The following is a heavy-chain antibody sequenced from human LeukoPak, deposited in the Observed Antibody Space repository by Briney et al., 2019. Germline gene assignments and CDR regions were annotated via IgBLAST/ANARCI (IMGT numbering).Heavy chain of an antibody. CDR1: GFTFSSYS. CDR3: ARDILGDCSGGSCHDY. V-gene: IGHV3-21*01. Sequence: SGGSLRLSCAASGFTFSSYSMNWVRQAPGKGLEWVSSISSSSSYIYYADSVKGRFTISRDNAKNSLYLQMNSLRAEDTAVYYCARDILGDCSGGSCHDYWGQGTLVTVSS. J-gene: IGHJ4*02. D-gene: IGHD2-15*01. CDR2: ISSSSSYI.